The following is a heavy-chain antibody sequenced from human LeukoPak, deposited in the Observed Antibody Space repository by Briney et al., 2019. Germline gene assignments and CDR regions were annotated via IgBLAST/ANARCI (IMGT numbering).Heavy chain of an antibody. CDR2: ISYDGSNK. Sequence: PGGSLRLSCAASGFTFSSYGMHWARQAPGKGLEWVAVISYDGSNKYYADSVKGRFTISRDNSKNTLYLQMNSLRAEDTAVYYCAKGLGYCSGGSCYSTLWYWGQGTLVTVSS. D-gene: IGHD2-15*01. V-gene: IGHV3-30*18. CDR3: AKGLGYCSGGSCYSTLWY. CDR1: GFTFSSYG. J-gene: IGHJ4*02.